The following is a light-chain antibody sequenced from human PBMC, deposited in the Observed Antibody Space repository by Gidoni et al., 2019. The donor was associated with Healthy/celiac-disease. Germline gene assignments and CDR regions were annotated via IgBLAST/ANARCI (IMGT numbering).Light chain of an antibody. V-gene: IGLV1-51*01. Sequence: QSVLTQPPSVSAAPGQKVTISCSGSSSNSGNNYVSWYQQRPGTAPKLLLYDNKKRPSGIPDRFSGSKSGTSATLGITGLQTGDEADYYCGTWDSSLSAVFGGGTKLTVL. J-gene: IGLJ3*02. CDR1: SSNSGNNY. CDR2: DNK. CDR3: GTWDSSLSAV.